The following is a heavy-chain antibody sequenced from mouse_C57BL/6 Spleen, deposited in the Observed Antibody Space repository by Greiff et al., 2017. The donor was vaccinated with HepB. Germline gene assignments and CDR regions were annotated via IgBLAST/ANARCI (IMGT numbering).Heavy chain of an antibody. J-gene: IGHJ2*01. V-gene: IGHV1-5*01. CDR1: GYTFTSYW. D-gene: IGHD2-3*01. CDR2: IYPGNSDT. CDR3: TRKGIYDGYYGDYFDY. Sequence: DVQLQESGTVLARPGASVKMSCKTSGYTFTSYWMHWVKQRPGQGLEWIGAIYPGNSDTSYNQKFKGKAKLTAVTSASTAYMELSSLTNEDSAVYYCTRKGIYDGYYGDYFDYWGQGTTLTVSS.